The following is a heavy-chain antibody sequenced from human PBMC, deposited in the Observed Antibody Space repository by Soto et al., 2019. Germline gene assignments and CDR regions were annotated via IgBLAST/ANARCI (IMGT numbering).Heavy chain of an antibody. CDR3: AHIPGSGQLLYSYYYYMDV. D-gene: IGHD3-10*01. V-gene: IGHV2-5*02. Sequence: QITLKESGPTLVKPTQTLTLTCTFSGFSLPTSGEAVGWIRQPPGKALEWLALIYWDDDKRSSPSLKSRLTITKDTSKNQVVLTMTNMDPVDTATYYCAHIPGSGQLLYSYYYYMDVWGKGTTVTVSS. J-gene: IGHJ6*03. CDR1: GFSLPTSGEA. CDR2: IYWDDDK.